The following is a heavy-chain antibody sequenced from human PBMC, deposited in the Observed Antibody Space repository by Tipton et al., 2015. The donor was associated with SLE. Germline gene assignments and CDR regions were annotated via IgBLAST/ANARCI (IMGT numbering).Heavy chain of an antibody. CDR3: AKDRGYGGFRLFDF. Sequence: SLRLSCEASGFIFYSYGMHWVRQAPGKGLEWVAVIWSDGSDKYYADSVKGRFTISRDNSKNTLYLQMDSLRAEDTAVYYCAKDRGYGGFRLFDFWGQGSLVSVSS. CDR2: IWSDGSDK. J-gene: IGHJ4*02. CDR1: GFIFYSYG. V-gene: IGHV3-33*06. D-gene: IGHD4-23*01.